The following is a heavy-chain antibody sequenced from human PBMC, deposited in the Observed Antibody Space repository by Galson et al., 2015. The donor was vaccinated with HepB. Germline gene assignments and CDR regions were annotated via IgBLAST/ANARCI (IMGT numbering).Heavy chain of an antibody. J-gene: IGHJ6*02. Sequence: SLRLSCAASGFTFSSYAMHWVRQAPGKGLEWVAVISYDGSNKYYADSVKGRFTISRDNSKNTLYLQMNSLRAEDTAVYYCARDLSLRYFDWFLRRPPHYGMDVWGQGTTVTVSS. CDR3: ARDLSLRYFDWFLRRPPHYGMDV. CDR2: ISYDGSNK. D-gene: IGHD3-9*01. CDR1: GFTFSSYA. V-gene: IGHV3-30*04.